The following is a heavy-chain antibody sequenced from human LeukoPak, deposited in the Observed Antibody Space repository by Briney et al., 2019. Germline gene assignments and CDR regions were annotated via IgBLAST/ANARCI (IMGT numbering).Heavy chain of an antibody. V-gene: IGHV3-23*01. J-gene: IGHJ4*02. Sequence: PGGSLRLSCAASGFTFSNYAMSWVRQAPGKGLEWVSGISGNGATTYYADSVKGRFTISRDNSKNTQYLQMNSLRGEDTAVYYCAKEPSSGRNPVRYFDYWGQGALVTVSS. CDR2: ISGNGATT. D-gene: IGHD6-19*01. CDR1: GFTFSNYA. CDR3: AKEPSSGRNPVRYFDY.